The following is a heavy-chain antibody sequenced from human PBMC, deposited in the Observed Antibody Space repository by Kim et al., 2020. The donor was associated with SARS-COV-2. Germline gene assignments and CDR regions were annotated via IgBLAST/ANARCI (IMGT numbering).Heavy chain of an antibody. V-gene: IGHV3-7*03. CDR2: IKQEASGK. J-gene: IGHJ4*02. CDR1: GFTFSSYW. CDR3: VSDMYFAY. Sequence: GGSLRLSCTASGFTFSSYWMNWVRQAPGKGLEWVANIKQEASGKNYVYSVKGRFTFSRDNARNSRFLQMNSLRAEDTAVYYCVSDMYFAYWGQGTLVTVSS.